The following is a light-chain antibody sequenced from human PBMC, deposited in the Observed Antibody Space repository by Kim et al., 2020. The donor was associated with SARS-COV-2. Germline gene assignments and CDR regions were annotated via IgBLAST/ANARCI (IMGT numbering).Light chain of an antibody. CDR3: KQYGSLQKYT. J-gene: IGKJ2*01. Sequence: EIVLTQSPGTLSLSPGERATLSCRASQSVSSSYLARYQQKPGQAPRLLIYGASSRATGIPDRFSGSGSGTDFTRTISRLEPDDFAVYYCKQYGSLQKYTFGQGTKLEI. V-gene: IGKV3-20*01. CDR1: QSVSSSY. CDR2: GAS.